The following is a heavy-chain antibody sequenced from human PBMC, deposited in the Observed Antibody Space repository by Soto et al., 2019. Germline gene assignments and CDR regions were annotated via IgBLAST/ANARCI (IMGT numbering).Heavy chain of an antibody. V-gene: IGHV4-39*01. J-gene: IGHJ4*02. D-gene: IGHD6-25*01. CDR2: AYFSGGNT. CDR3: AYGSSSAWIDF. Sequence: SESLSLTCRVSVDSRMGYHFYWAWILQAPGKGLEWIGSAYFSGGNTYYDPSLKSRVSIFVDASKNEFSLRLTSLTAADTAVYFCAYGSSSAWIDFWGQGTLVTVSS. CDR1: VDSRMGYHFY.